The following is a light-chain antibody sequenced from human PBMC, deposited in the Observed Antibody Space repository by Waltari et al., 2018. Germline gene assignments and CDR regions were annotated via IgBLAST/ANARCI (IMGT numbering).Light chain of an antibody. CDR3: QNHERLPAV. CDR1: QSISRY. CDR2: QSF. V-gene: IGKV3-20*01. Sequence: EIMLTQSPDTLSLSPGERATLSCRASQSISRYLVWYQQKPGQAPRLLIYQSFIRATGIPDRFSGSGYGTDFSLTISKLEPEDFAVYYCQNHERLPAVFGQGTKVEIK. J-gene: IGKJ1*01.